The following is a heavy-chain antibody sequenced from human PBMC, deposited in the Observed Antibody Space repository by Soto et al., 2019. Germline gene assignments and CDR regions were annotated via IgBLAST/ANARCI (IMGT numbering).Heavy chain of an antibody. V-gene: IGHV3-30*04. CDR2: ISYDGTNK. D-gene: IGHD6-19*01. J-gene: IGHJ4*01. CDR3: ARDPSPYTSGWYGIDF. Sequence: PGGSLRLSCAASGFMFSAYAMLWVRQAPGKGLEWVAAISYDGTNKYYADSIKGRFTISRDNSANTLFLQVNSLRRKDTAMYYCARDPSPYTSGWYGIDFWGHGTLVTVS. CDR1: GFMFSAYA.